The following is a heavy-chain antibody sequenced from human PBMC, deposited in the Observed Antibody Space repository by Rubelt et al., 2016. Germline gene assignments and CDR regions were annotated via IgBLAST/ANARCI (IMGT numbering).Heavy chain of an antibody. CDR3: AVETLSMVRGVYNMDV. J-gene: IGHJ6*02. CDR2: RIPILGIA. V-gene: IGHV1-69*02. Sequence: CLSRRIPILGIANYAQKFQGRVTITADKSTSTAYMELSSLRSEDTAVYYCAVETLSMVRGVYNMDVWGQGTTVTVSS. D-gene: IGHD3-10*01.